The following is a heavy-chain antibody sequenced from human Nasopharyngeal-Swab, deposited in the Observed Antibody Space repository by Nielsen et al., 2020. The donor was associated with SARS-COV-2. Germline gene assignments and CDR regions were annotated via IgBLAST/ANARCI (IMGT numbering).Heavy chain of an antibody. Sequence: GSSLKISYAASGFTLGNYLMSVVRQAPGKGLEWVANINQDGSEKYYLDSVEGRFTISRDNPKTSLYLQMNSLRAEDTAVFYCVRLSIATAGVDYWGQGTLVTVSS. D-gene: IGHD6-13*01. CDR2: INQDGSEK. CDR3: VRLSIATAGVDY. V-gene: IGHV3-7*01. J-gene: IGHJ4*02. CDR1: GFTLGNYL.